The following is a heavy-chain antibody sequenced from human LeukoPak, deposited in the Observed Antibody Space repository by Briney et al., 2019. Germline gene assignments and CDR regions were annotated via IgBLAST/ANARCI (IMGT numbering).Heavy chain of an antibody. CDR3: ARDGQVVPAADPLDY. CDR2: ISSSGSII. V-gene: IGHV3-48*04. D-gene: IGHD2-2*01. CDR1: GFTFRNYH. J-gene: IGHJ4*02. Sequence: PGGSLRLSCAASGFTFRNYHMNWVRQAPGKGLEWVSYISSSGSIIYYADSVKGRFTISRDNAKSSLYLQMNSLRAEDTAVYYCARDGQVVPAADPLDYWAREPWSPSPQ.